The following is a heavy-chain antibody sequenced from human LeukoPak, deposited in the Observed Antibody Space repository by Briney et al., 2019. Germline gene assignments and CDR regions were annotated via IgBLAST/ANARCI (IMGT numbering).Heavy chain of an antibody. CDR3: ARGALYYGMDV. J-gene: IGHJ6*02. Sequence: PSETLSLTCTVSGGSISSVGYYWSWIRQHPGKGLEWIGYIYYRGSTSYSPSLKSRVTISVDTSKTQFSLNLTSVTAADTAVYYCARGALYYGMDVWGQGTTVTVSS. CDR2: IYYRGST. V-gene: IGHV4-31*03. CDR1: GGSISSVGYY.